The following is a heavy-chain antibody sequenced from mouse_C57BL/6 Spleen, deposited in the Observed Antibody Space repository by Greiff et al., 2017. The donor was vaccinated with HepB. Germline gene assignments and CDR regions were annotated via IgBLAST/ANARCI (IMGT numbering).Heavy chain of an antibody. CDR3: ARNKGGYYFDY. Sequence: VQVVESGAELVMPGASVKLSCKASGYTFTSYWMHWVKQRPGQGLEWIGEIDPSDSYTNYNQKFKGKSTLTVDKSSSTAYMQLSSLTSEDSAVYYCARNKGGYYFDYWGQGTTLTVSS. CDR2: IDPSDSYT. V-gene: IGHV1-69*01. CDR1: GYTFTSYW. J-gene: IGHJ2*01.